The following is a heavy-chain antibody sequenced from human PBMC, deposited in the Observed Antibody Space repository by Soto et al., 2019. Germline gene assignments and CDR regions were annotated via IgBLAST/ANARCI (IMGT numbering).Heavy chain of an antibody. CDR2: IYFSGNT. CDR3: AHRRDAAAAVPWFDP. J-gene: IGHJ5*02. CDR1: GDSFTRNY. D-gene: IGHD6-13*01. V-gene: IGHV4-59*03. Sequence: SETLSLTCTVSGDSFTRNYWTWIRQSPGKGLEWIGHIYFSGNTKYNPSLKSRVFISIDTSKNQFSLKLTSVTAADTATYFCAHRRDAAAAVPWFDPWGQGTLVTVSS.